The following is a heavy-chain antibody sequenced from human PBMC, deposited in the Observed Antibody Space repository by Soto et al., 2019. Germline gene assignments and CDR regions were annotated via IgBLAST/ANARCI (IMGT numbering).Heavy chain of an antibody. CDR2: IRSNAYGETT. V-gene: IGHV3-49*01. J-gene: IGHJ6*02. CDR3: TRYTYTSRYSYFGMDV. D-gene: IGHD2-2*01. Sequence: GGSLRLSGTCSGFTFGDYAISWSRQAPGKGLEWVGVIRSNAYGETTSFAASVKGRFTILRDSSKSSAYLQLNSLQSDGTGVYYCTRYTYTSRYSYFGMDVWGHGTTVTVSS. CDR1: GFTFGDYA.